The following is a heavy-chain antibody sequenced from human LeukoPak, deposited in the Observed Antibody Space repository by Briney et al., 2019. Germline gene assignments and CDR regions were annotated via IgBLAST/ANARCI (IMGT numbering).Heavy chain of an antibody. V-gene: IGHV3-33*01. Sequence: PGGSLRLSCAASGFTFSSYGMHWGRQAPGKGLEWGAVIWYDGSNKYYADSVKGRFTISRDNSKTTMYLQMNSLRAEDTAVYYCARDRLFYYDSSGYYRALEIFYYYYYGMDVWGQGTTVTVSS. J-gene: IGHJ6*02. D-gene: IGHD3-22*01. CDR1: GFTFSSYG. CDR3: ARDRLFYYDSSGYYRALEIFYYYYYGMDV. CDR2: IWYDGSNK.